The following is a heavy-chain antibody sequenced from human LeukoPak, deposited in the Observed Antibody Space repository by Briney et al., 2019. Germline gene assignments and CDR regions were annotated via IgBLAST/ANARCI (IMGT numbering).Heavy chain of an antibody. Sequence: GGSPRLSCAAFGFTVSSNYMSWVRQAPGKGLEWVSVIFGGGGTYYGDSVRGRFTISRDNAKKSLYLEMNSLRAEDTAVYYCARERVATASAFDLWGQGTMVTVSS. CDR3: ARERVATASAFDL. CDR2: IFGGGGT. D-gene: IGHD4-23*01. V-gene: IGHV3-53*01. CDR1: GFTVSSNY. J-gene: IGHJ3*01.